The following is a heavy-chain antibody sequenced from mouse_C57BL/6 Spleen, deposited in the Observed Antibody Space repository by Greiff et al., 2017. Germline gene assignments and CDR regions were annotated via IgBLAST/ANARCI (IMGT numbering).Heavy chain of an antibody. V-gene: IGHV1-55*01. Sequence: QVQLQQPGAELVKPGASVKMSCKASGYTFTSYWITWVKQRPGQGLEWIGDIYPGSGSTNYNEKFKSKATLTVDTSSSTAYMQLSSLTSEDSAVYDCARSMTTVVARDYWGQGTTLTVSS. J-gene: IGHJ2*01. CDR3: ARSMTTVVARDY. CDR2: IYPGSGST. CDR1: GYTFTSYW. D-gene: IGHD1-1*01.